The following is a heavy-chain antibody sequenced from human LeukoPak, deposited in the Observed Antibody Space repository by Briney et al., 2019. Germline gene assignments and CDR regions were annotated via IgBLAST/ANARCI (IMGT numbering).Heavy chain of an antibody. CDR2: IYHSGST. CDR3: ARDGPMVRGKLRWFDP. D-gene: IGHD3-10*01. V-gene: IGHV4-38-2*02. J-gene: IGHJ5*02. CDR1: GYSISSGYY. Sequence: PSETLSLTCAVSGYSISSGYYWGWIRQPPGKGLEWIGSIYHSGSTYYNPSLKSRVTISVDTSKNQFSLKLGSVTAADTAVYYCARDGPMVRGKLRWFDPWGQGTLVTVSS.